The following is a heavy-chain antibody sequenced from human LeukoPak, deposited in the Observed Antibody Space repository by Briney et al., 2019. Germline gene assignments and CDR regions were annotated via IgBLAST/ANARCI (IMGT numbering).Heavy chain of an antibody. V-gene: IGHV3-66*02. J-gene: IGHJ6*03. CDR1: GFTVSSNY. Sequence: PGGSLRLSCAASGFTVSSNYVSWVRQAPGKGLEGVSVIYSGGSTYYADSVKGRFTISRDNSKNTLYLQMNSLRAEDTAVYYCARGHGATDPRSYYYYMHVWGKGTTVTVSS. CDR2: IYSGGST. CDR3: ARGHGATDPRSYYYYMHV. D-gene: IGHD5-24*01.